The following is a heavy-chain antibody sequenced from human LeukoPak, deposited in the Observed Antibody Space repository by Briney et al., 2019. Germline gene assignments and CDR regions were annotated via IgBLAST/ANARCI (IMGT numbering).Heavy chain of an antibody. CDR2: MNPNSGNT. Sequence: ASVKASCKASGYTFTSYDISWVRQAAGQGLEWMGWMNPNSGNTGYAQKFKGRVTMTGNTSISTAYMELSSLRSEDTAVYYCARGLRDSSGREYFQHWGQGTLVTVSS. CDR3: ARGLRDSSGREYFQH. CDR1: GYTFTSYD. D-gene: IGHD3-22*01. J-gene: IGHJ1*01. V-gene: IGHV1-8*01.